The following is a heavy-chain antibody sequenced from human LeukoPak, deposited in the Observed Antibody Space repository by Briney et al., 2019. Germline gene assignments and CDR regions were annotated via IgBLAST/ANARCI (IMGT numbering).Heavy chain of an antibody. V-gene: IGHV3-30-3*01. D-gene: IGHD3-16*02. J-gene: IGHJ4*02. CDR2: ISYDGSNK. Sequence: PGRSLRLSCAASGFIFSSYAMSWVRQAPGKGLEWVAVISYDGSNKYYADSVKGRFTISRDNAKNSLYLQMNSLRAEDTAVYYCARTKNVWGSYRYKPLFDYWGQGTLVTVSS. CDR3: ARTKNVWGSYRYKPLFDY. CDR1: GFIFSSYA.